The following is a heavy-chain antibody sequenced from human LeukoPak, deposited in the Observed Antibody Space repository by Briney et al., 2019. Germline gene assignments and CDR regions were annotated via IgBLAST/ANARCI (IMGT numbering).Heavy chain of an antibody. Sequence: GRSLRLSCAASAFTFSSYWMSWVRQAPGKGLEWVANIKQDGSEKYYVDSVKGRFTISRDNAKNSLYLQMNSLRAEDTAVYYCARDLSSYDFWSGYHDYWGQGTLVTVSS. J-gene: IGHJ4*02. CDR3: ARDLSSYDFWSGYHDY. CDR2: IKQDGSEK. D-gene: IGHD3-3*01. V-gene: IGHV3-7*01. CDR1: AFTFSSYW.